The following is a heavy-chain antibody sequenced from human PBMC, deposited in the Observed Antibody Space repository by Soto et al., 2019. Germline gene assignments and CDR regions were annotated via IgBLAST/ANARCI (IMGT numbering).Heavy chain of an antibody. Sequence: EVQLLDSGGGLVQPGGSLRLSCAASGFTFSNYAMTWVRQGPGKGLEWVSGISGSGGRSYYADSVKGRFTISRDNSKSTLYLQMNSLRAEDTAVYDCAKAYLVWSSARPYYFDSWCQGSLASVSS. CDR2: ISGSGGRS. CDR1: GFTFSNYA. D-gene: IGHD3-16*01. CDR3: AKAYLVWSSARPYYFDS. J-gene: IGHJ4*02. V-gene: IGHV3-23*01.